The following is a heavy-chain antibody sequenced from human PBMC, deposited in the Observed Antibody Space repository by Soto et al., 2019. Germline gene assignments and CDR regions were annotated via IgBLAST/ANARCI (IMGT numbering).Heavy chain of an antibody. CDR3: ASDLVGASDSYGLDV. V-gene: IGHV3-33*01. CDR1: VFTFSNYG. Sequence: PGGSRRLSCAASVFTFSNYGMHWVRQAPGKGLEWVAIIWHDGNSKYYADSVRGRFIISRDNSENRLYLQMNSLRAEDTAVYYCASDLVGASDSYGLDVWGQGTPVTVSS. J-gene: IGHJ6*02. CDR2: IWHDGNSK. D-gene: IGHD1-26*01.